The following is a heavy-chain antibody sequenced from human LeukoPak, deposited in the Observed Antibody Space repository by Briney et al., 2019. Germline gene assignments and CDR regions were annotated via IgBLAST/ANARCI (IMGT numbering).Heavy chain of an antibody. Sequence: PGGSLRLSCAASGFTFSSYAMSWVRQAPGKGLEWVSAISGSGGSTYYADSVKGRFTISRDNSKNTLYLQMNSLRAEDTAVYYCAKHIRGVIIGGYFDCWGQGTLVTVSS. CDR2: ISGSGGST. D-gene: IGHD3-10*01. CDR1: GFTFSSYA. V-gene: IGHV3-23*01. CDR3: AKHIRGVIIGGYFDC. J-gene: IGHJ4*02.